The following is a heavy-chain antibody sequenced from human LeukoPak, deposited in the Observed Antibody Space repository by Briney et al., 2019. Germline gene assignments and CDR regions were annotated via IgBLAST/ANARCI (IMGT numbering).Heavy chain of an antibody. J-gene: IGHJ5*02. CDR3: ARDYSSIAASMGFDP. D-gene: IGHD6-6*01. CDR2: INPNSGGT. V-gene: IGHV1-2*02. Sequence: GASVKDSCKASGYTFTGYYMHWVRQAPGQGLEWMGWINPNSGGTNYAQKFQGRVTMTRDTSISTAYMELSRLRSDDTAVYYCARDYSSIAASMGFDPWGQGNLVSVSS. CDR1: GYTFTGYY.